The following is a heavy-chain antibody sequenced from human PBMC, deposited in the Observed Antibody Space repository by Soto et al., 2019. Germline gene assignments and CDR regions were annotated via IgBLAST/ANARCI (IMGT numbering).Heavy chain of an antibody. CDR3: AAIPIVEVDY. CDR1: GFTFSSYG. D-gene: IGHD1-26*01. Sequence: GGSLRLSCAASGFTFSSYGMHWVRQAPGKGLEWVAVISYDGSNKYYADSVKGRFTISRDNSKNTLYLQMNSLRAEDTAVYYCAAIPIVEVDYWGQGTLVTVSS. V-gene: IGHV3-30*03. CDR2: ISYDGSNK. J-gene: IGHJ4*02.